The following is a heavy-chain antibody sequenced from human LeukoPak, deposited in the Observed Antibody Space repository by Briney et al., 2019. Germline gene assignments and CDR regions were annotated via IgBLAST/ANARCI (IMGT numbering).Heavy chain of an antibody. Sequence: ASVKVSCKVSGYVLAELSIHWVRQAAGKGLEWMGGFDPENDEKMYAQKFQGRVTMTEDTSLDTAYMELSSLRSEVTAVYYCATEISSGYYSHWGLGTLVTVSS. D-gene: IGHD3-22*01. CDR1: GYVLAELS. V-gene: IGHV1-24*01. J-gene: IGHJ4*02. CDR3: ATEISSGYYSH. CDR2: FDPENDEK.